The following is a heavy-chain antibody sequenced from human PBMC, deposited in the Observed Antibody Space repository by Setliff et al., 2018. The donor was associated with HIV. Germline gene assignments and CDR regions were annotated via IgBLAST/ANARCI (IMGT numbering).Heavy chain of an antibody. D-gene: IGHD2-21*01. J-gene: IGHJ5*02. V-gene: IGHV4-31*03. CDR2: IYYTGST. CDR1: GGSISSGGYY. CDR3: ARVPVAGANWFDP. Sequence: PSETLSLTCTVSGGSISSGGYYWSWIRQHPGKGLEWIGYIYYTGSTYYNPSLKSRITISVDRSKNLFSLKLISVTAADQGVYYCARVPVAGANWFDPWGQGTLVTVSS.